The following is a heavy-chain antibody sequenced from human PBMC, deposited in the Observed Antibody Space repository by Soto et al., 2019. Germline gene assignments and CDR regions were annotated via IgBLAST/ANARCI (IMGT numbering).Heavy chain of an antibody. J-gene: IGHJ4*02. V-gene: IGHV4-31*03. CDR1: GYSISSRGFY. D-gene: IGHD5-12*01. Sequence: PSETLSLTCIVTGYSISSRGFYWTWIRQHPGKGLEWIGNIYFSGNTYYNSALKSRVTMSVDTSNNQFSLDLRSVTAADTAVYYCARAVNGYGSYFDYWGQGTLVTVSS. CDR2: IYFSGNT. CDR3: ARAVNGYGSYFDY.